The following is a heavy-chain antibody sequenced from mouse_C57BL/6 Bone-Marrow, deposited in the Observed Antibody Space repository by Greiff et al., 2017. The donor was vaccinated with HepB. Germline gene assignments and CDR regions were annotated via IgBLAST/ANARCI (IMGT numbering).Heavy chain of an antibody. CDR1: GFTFSSYA. CDR3: ASRYYGSSYIDFDV. J-gene: IGHJ1*03. Sequence: DVMLVESGGGLVKPGGSLKLSCAASGFTFSSYAMSWVRQTPEKRLEWVATISDGGSYTYYPDNVKGRFTISRDNAKNNLYLQMSHLKSEDTARYYCASRYYGSSYIDFDVWGTGTTVTVSS. CDR2: ISDGGSYT. V-gene: IGHV5-4*03. D-gene: IGHD1-1*01.